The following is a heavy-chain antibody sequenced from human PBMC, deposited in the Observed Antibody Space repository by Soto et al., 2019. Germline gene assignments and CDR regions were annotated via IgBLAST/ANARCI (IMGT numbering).Heavy chain of an antibody. CDR3: ITVTTVNYYYYYYMDV. Sequence: GGSLRLSCAASGFTFSNAWMSWVRQAPGKGLEWVGRIKSKTDGGTTDYAAPVKGRFTISRDDSKNTLYLQMNSLKTEDTAVYYCITVTTVNYYYYYYMDVWGKGTTVTVSS. CDR2: IKSKTDGGTT. V-gene: IGHV3-15*01. J-gene: IGHJ6*03. D-gene: IGHD4-17*01. CDR1: GFTFSNAW.